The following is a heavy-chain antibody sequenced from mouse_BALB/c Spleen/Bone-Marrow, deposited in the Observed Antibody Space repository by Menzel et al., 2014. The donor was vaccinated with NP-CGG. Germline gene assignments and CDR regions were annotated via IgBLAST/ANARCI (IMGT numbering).Heavy chain of an antibody. V-gene: IGHV2-9-2*01. D-gene: IGHD4-1*01. CDR3: VRDPGTGFDY. Sequence: QVQLQQSGPGLVAPSQSLSITCTVSGFSLTSYDISCIRQPPGKGLEWLGVIWTGGGTNYNSAFMSRLSISKDNSKSQVFLKMNSLQTDDTAIYYCVRDPGTGFDYWGQGTTLTVSS. J-gene: IGHJ2*01. CDR2: IWTGGGT. CDR1: GFSLTSYD.